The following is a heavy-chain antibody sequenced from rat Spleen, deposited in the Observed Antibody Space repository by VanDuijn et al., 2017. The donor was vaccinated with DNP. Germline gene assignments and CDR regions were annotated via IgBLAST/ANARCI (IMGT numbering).Heavy chain of an antibody. CDR1: GFTFSNYG. CDR3: ARHLENQYYGYTYGFDY. Sequence: EVQLVESGGGLVQPGRSLKLSCAASGFTFSNYGMAWVRQTPTKGLEWVASISTGGGNTYYRDSVKGRFTISRDNAKNTQYLQMDSLRSEDTATYYCARHLENQYYGYTYGFDYWGQGVMVIVSS. V-gene: IGHV5S14*01. D-gene: IGHD1-9*01. CDR2: ISTGGGNT. J-gene: IGHJ2*01.